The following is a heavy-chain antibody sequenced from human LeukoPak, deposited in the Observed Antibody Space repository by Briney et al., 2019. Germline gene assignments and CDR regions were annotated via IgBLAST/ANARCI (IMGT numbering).Heavy chain of an antibody. D-gene: IGHD3-16*02. Sequence: PSQTLSLTCTLSGGSISRGGYYWSWVRQHPGKCLEWIRYIYYSGSTYYNPSLKSRVTISVDTSKNQFSLKLSSVTAAETAVYYCARVLGELSPSYYYYYGMDVWGQGTTVTVSS. CDR2: IYYSGST. CDR3: ARVLGELSPSYYYYYGMDV. J-gene: IGHJ6*02. CDR1: GGSISRGGYY. V-gene: IGHV4-31*03.